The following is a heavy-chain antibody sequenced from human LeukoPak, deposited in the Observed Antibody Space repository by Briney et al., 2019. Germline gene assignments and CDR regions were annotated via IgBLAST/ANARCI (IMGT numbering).Heavy chain of an antibody. J-gene: IGHJ6*02. Sequence: ASVKVSCKASGYTFTSYAMHWVRQAPGQRLEWMGWINAGNGNTKYSQEFQGRVTITRDTSASTAYMELSSLRSEDTAVYYCARSGYDPVYYYYGMDVWGQGTTVTVSS. CDR3: ARSGYDPVYYYYGMDV. V-gene: IGHV1-3*01. D-gene: IGHD5-12*01. CDR2: INAGNGNT. CDR1: GYTFTSYA.